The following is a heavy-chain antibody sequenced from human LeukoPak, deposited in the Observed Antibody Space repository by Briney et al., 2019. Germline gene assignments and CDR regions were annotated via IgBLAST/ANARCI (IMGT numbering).Heavy chain of an antibody. J-gene: IGHJ1*01. CDR1: GYSISSGYY. Sequence: SETLSLTCTVSGYSISSGYYWGWIRQPPGKGLEWIGIIYHSGSTYYNPSLKSRVTISVDTSKNQLSLKLSSVTAADTAVYYCARDGQNDWYLQNWGQGTLVTVSS. D-gene: IGHD1-1*01. V-gene: IGHV4-38-2*02. CDR3: ARDGQNDWYLQN. CDR2: IYHSGST.